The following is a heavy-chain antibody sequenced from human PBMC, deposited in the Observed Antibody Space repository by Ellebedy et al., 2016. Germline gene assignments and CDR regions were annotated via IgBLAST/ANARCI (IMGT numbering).Heavy chain of an antibody. D-gene: IGHD3-3*01. CDR3: ARDTFGGWSGFDY. J-gene: IGHJ4*02. V-gene: IGHV4-59*12. CDR2: ISYSGST. Sequence: SETLSLTCTVSGFSISSYPWSWIRQPPGKGLEWIGSISYSGSTNYNPSLKSRVTISVDTSKNQFSLKLSSVTTADTAIYYCARDTFGGWSGFDYWGQGSLVTVSS. CDR1: GFSISSYP.